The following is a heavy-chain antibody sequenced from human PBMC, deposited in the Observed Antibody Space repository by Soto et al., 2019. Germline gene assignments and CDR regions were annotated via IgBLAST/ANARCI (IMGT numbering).Heavy chain of an antibody. CDR3: AKAALSAYYYDSSGSGQGYFDY. V-gene: IGHV3-23*01. CDR2: ISGSGGST. J-gene: IGHJ4*02. Sequence: GESLKISCAASGFTFSSYAMSWVRQAPGKGLEWVSAISGSGGSTYYADSVKGRFTISRDNSKNTLYLQMNSLRAEDTAVYYCAKAALSAYYYDSSGSGQGYFDYWGQGTLVTVSS. CDR1: GFTFSSYA. D-gene: IGHD3-22*01.